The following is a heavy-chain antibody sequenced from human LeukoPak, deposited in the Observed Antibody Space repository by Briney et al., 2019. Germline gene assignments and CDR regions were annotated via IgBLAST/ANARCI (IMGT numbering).Heavy chain of an antibody. CDR1: GGSINSYY. D-gene: IGHD3-10*01. V-gene: IGHV4-59*01. CDR2: IYYSGST. Sequence: SETLSLTCTVSGGSINSYYWTWIRQPPGKGLEWIGYIYYSGSTHYNPSLNSRVTISMDTSENHFSLKLSSVTAVDTAIYYCARTSRHFYGSGSNLTPWPADMDVWGQGTKVTVSS. J-gene: IGHJ6*02. CDR3: ARTSRHFYGSGSNLTPWPADMDV.